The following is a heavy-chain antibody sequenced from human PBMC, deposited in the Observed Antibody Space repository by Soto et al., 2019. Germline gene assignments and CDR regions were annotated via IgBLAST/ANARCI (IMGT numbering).Heavy chain of an antibody. CDR1: GFTFSSYS. CDR3: ARPVPLAAAGTNYYYVMDV. V-gene: IGHV3-21*01. J-gene: IGHJ6*02. D-gene: IGHD6-13*01. Sequence: GGSLRLSCAASGFTFSSYSMNWVRQAPGKGLEWVSSISSSSSYIYYADSVKGRFTISRDNAKNSLYLQMNSLRAEDTAVYYCARPVPLAAAGTNYYYVMDVWGQGTTVTVYS. CDR2: ISSSSSYI.